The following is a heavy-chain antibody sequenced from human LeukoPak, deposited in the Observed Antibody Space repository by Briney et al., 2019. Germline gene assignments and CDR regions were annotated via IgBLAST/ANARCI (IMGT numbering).Heavy chain of an antibody. CDR1: GFTFGSYG. Sequence: GGSLRLSCAASGFTFGSYGMSWVRQAPGKGLEWVSTLAGSGVTTFYADSVRGRFTISRDNSKNTLYLQMNSLRAEDTAVYYCATTPGAYYYYHMDVWGQGTTVTVSS. CDR2: LAGSGVTT. V-gene: IGHV3-23*01. D-gene: IGHD3-10*01. CDR3: ATTPGAYYYYHMDV. J-gene: IGHJ6*02.